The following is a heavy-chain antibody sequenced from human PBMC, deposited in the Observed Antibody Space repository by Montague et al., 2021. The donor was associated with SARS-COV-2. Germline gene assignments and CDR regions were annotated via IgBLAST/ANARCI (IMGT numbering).Heavy chain of an antibody. V-gene: IGHV4-34*01. CDR1: DGSVSAYF. CDR2: VDRSGTA. D-gene: IGHD3-10*01. Sequence: SETLSLTCDFSDGSVSAYFWSWVRQLPGKGLEWIGQVDRSGTAHYSPSLQSRLTLSVDTSNNQVSLNLTSVTATDTATYYCARGRDSETYFGTKYYFQYGLDVWGQGTTVTVSS. CDR3: ARGRDSETYFGTKYYFQYGLDV. J-gene: IGHJ6*02.